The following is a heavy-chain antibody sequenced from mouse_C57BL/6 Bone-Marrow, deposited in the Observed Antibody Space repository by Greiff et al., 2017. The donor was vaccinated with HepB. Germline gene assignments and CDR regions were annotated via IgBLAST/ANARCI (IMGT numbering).Heavy chain of an antibody. Sequence: QVQLQQSGAELVRPGASVTLSCKASGYTFTDYEMHWVKQTPVHGLEWIGAIDPETGGTAYNQKFKDKATLTADKSSSTAYMQLSSLTSEDSAVYYCARSTIVTRYFDVWGTGTTVTVSS. J-gene: IGHJ1*03. D-gene: IGHD2-5*01. V-gene: IGHV1-15*01. CDR2: IDPETGGT. CDR3: ARSTIVTRYFDV. CDR1: GYTFTDYE.